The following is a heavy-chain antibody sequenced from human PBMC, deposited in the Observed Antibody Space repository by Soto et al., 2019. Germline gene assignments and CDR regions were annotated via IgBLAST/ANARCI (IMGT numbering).Heavy chain of an antibody. J-gene: IGHJ6*02. CDR1: GGSMISYY. CDR3: ARGRRIIVVVPAALPYYYGMDV. V-gene: IGHV4-59*01. D-gene: IGHD2-2*01. CDR2: IYYAGST. Sequence: SETLSLTCTVSGGSMISYYWSWIRQPPGRGLEWIGFIYYAGSTKYNPSLNSRVTISVDTSKNQFSLKLSSVTAADTAVYYCARGRRIIVVVPAALPYYYGMDVWGQGTTVTVSS.